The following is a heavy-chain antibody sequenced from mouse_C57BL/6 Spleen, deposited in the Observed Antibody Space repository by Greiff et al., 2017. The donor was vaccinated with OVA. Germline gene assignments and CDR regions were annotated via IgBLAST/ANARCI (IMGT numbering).Heavy chain of an antibody. D-gene: IGHD1-1*02. Sequence: VQLQQSGAELVKPGASVKISCTASGYSFTSYWMKWVKQKPGKGLEWIGQIYPYDGDTNYNGKFKGKATLTADKSSSTVFLQLSSLTTEDSAVYFCARWEGGGPNFDYWGQGTTLTVSS. CDR3: ARWEGGGPNFDY. CDR2: IYPYDGDT. V-gene: IGHV1-80*01. J-gene: IGHJ2*01. CDR1: GYSFTSYW.